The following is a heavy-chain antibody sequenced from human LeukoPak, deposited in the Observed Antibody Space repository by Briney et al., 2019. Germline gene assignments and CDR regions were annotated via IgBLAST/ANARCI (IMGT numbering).Heavy chain of an antibody. Sequence: GASLRLSCAASGFTFSSYWMHWVRQAPGKGLVWVSRISSDESSTTYADSVKGRFTISRDNAKNTLYLQMNSLRAEDTAMYYCARCSSGMGTTIDYWGQGTLVTVSS. J-gene: IGHJ4*02. V-gene: IGHV3-74*03. D-gene: IGHD1-1*01. CDR2: ISSDESST. CDR1: GFTFSSYW. CDR3: ARCSSGMGTTIDY.